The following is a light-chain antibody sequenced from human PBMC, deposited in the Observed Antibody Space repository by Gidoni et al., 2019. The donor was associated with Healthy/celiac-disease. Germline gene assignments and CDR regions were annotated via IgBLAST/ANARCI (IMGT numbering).Light chain of an antibody. J-gene: IGKJ2*01. CDR2: AAS. CDR3: QQYNSYPFT. V-gene: IGKV1-16*02. CDR1: QVISKY. Sequence: EIQRTQSPSSLSASVGDRVTITCRSSQVISKYVAWFQQQPGKAPKPLIYAASSLQSGGPSNFRGSGFGTDFTLSISSLPPEDFATYYYQQYNSYPFTFGQGTKLEIK.